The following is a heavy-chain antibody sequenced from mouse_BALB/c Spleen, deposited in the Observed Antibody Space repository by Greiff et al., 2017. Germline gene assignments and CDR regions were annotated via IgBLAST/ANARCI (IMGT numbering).Heavy chain of an antibody. CDR2: ISYSGST. Sequence: EVQLQQSGPGLVKPSQSLSLTCTVTGYSITSDYAWNWIRQFPGNKLEWMGYISYSGSTSYNPSLKSRISITRDTSKNQFFLQLNSVTTEDTATYYCARSDGVRGAMDYWGQGTSVTVSS. D-gene: IGHD1-1*02. V-gene: IGHV3-2*02. CDR3: ARSDGVRGAMDY. CDR1: GYSITSDYA. J-gene: IGHJ4*01.